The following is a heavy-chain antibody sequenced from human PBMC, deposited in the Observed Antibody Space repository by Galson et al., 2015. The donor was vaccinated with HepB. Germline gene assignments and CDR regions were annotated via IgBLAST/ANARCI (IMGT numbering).Heavy chain of an antibody. CDR1: GFTFSSYA. CDR2: ISYDGSNK. CDR3: ASRYYGSGSYYTDYYYYMDV. V-gene: IGHV3-30-3*01. J-gene: IGHJ6*03. D-gene: IGHD3-10*01. Sequence: SLRLSCAASGFTFSSYAMHWVRQAPGKGLEWVAVISYDGSNKYYADSVKGRFTISRDNSKNTLYLQMNSLRAEDTAVYYCASRYYGSGSYYTDYYYYMDVWGKGTTVTVSS.